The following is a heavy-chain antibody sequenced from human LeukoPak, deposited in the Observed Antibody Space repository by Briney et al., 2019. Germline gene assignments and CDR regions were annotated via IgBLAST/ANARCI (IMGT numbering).Heavy chain of an antibody. V-gene: IGHV1-2*06. CDR2: INPNSGGT. Sequence: GASVKVSCKASGYTFTGYYMHWVRQAPGQGLEWMGRINPNSGGTNYAQKFQGRVTMTRDTSISTAYMELSGLRSDDTAVYYCARAYNGYSSSSPKGYWGQGTLVTVSS. J-gene: IGHJ4*02. CDR3: ARAYNGYSSSSPKGY. D-gene: IGHD6-6*01. CDR1: GYTFTGYY.